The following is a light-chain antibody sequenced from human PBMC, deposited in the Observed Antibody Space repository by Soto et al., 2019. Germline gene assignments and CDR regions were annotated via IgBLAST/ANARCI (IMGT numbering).Light chain of an antibody. Sequence: QSVLTQPASVSGSPGQSITISCTGTSSDVGGYSYVSWYQQHPGKTPQLLIYEVSNRPSGVSHRFSGSESGNTVSLTISGLKSEDESDYYCSSFSSITREVFGGGTKLTVL. CDR1: SSDVGGYSY. J-gene: IGLJ2*01. V-gene: IGLV2-14*01. CDR2: EVS. CDR3: SSFSSITREV.